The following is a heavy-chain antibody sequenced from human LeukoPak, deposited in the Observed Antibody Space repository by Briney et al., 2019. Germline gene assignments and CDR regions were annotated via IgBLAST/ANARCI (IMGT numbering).Heavy chain of an antibody. CDR3: ARGITGTTGY. V-gene: IGHV4-59*01. J-gene: IGHJ4*02. D-gene: IGHD1-20*01. CDR2: IYYTGST. CDR1: GGSISSYY. Sequence: SETLSLTCPVSGGSISSYYWSWIRQPPGKGMEWNGYIYYTGSTNYTPSLKSRVTISVDTSKNQFSLKLSSVTAADTAVYYCARGITGTTGYWGQGTLVTVSS.